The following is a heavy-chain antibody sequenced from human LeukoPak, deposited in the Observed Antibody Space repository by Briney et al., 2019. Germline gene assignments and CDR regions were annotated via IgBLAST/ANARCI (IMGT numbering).Heavy chain of an antibody. J-gene: IGHJ5*02. CDR3: AGSSWYGGFDP. CDR1: GFTFSTYL. D-gene: IGHD6-13*01. CDR2: ISYDGSNK. V-gene: IGHV3-30*03. Sequence: GGSLRLSCAASGFTFSTYLMHWVRQAPGKGLEWVAIISYDGSNKYYADSVKGRFTISGDNSKNTLYLQMNSLRAEDTALYYCAGSSWYGGFDPWGQGTLVTVSS.